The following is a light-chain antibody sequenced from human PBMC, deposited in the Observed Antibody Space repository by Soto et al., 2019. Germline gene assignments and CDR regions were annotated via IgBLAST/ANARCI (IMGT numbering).Light chain of an antibody. CDR1: QSISSW. CDR2: KAS. V-gene: IGKV1-5*03. J-gene: IGKJ1*01. CDR3: QQYNSYSRT. Sequence: DIQMTQSPSTLSASVGDRVTITCRASQSISSWLAWYQQKSGKAPKLLIYKASSLESGVPSRFSGSGSGTEFTLTINSLQPDDFATYYCQQYNSYSRTFGQGTKVDIK.